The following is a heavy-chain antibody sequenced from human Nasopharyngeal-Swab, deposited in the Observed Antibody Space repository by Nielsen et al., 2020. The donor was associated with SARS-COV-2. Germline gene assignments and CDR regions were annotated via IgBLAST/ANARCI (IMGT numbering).Heavy chain of an antibody. CDR3: AGLWFGLWYMDV. CDR1: GGSISSSSYY. Sequence: SETLSHTCTVSGGSISSSSYYWGWIRQPPGKGLEWIGSIYYSGSTYYNPSLKSRVTISVDTSKNQFSLKLSSVTAADTAVYYCAGLWFGLWYMDVWGKGTTVTVSS. V-gene: IGHV4-39*01. D-gene: IGHD3-10*01. J-gene: IGHJ6*03. CDR2: IYYSGST.